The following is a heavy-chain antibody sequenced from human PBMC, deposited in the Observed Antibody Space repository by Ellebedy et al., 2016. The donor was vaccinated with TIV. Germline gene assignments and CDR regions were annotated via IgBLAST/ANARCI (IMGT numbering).Heavy chain of an antibody. CDR1: GYTFTSYD. CDR3: ARARCSNTDCHIPGY. CDR2: MNPNSGNT. V-gene: IGHV1-8*01. Sequence: AASVKVSCKASGYTFTSYDINWVRQATGQGLEWMGWMNPNSGNTGYAQKFQGRVTMTRNTSISTAYMELSSLRSEDTAVYYCARARCSNTDCHIPGYWGQGTLVTVSS. D-gene: IGHD4-11*01. J-gene: IGHJ4*02.